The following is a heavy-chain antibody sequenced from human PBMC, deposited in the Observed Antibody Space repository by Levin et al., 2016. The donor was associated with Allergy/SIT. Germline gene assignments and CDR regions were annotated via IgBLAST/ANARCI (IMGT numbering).Heavy chain of an antibody. CDR2: IYYSGST. CDR3: ASASGPISKKWELLGPIDY. J-gene: IGHJ4*02. D-gene: IGHD1-26*01. V-gene: IGHV4-30-4*01. Sequence: PGKGLEWIGYIYYSGSTYYNPSLKSRVTISVDTSKNQFSLKLSSVTAADTAVYYCASASGPISKKWELLGPIDYWGQGTLVTVSS.